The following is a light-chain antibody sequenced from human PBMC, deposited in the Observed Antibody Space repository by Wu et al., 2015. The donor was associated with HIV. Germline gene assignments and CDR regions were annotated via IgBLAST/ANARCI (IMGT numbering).Light chain of an antibody. J-gene: IGKJ1*01. CDR2: KTS. CDR3: QKYNTAPWT. V-gene: IGKV1-5*03. Sequence: QMTQSPSTLSASVGDRVTITCRASQSVSSWLAWYQQRPGKAPKLLIYKTSTLKSGVPSRFSGSGSGTDFTLTISSLQPDDFATYYCQKYNTAPWTFGQGTKVEMK. CDR1: QSVSSW.